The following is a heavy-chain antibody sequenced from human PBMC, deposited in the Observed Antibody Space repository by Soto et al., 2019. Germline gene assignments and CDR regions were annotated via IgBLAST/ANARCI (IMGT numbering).Heavy chain of an antibody. CDR2: IYYSGST. J-gene: IGHJ4*02. V-gene: IGHV4-34*01. D-gene: IGHD4-17*01. Sequence: SETLSLTCAVYGGSFSGYYWSWIRQPPGKGLEWIGDIYYSGSTNYNPSLKSRVTISVDTSKNQFSLKLSSVTAADTAVYYCARGSTVTTFCDYWGQGTLVTVSS. CDR3: ARGSTVTTFCDY. CDR1: GGSFSGYY.